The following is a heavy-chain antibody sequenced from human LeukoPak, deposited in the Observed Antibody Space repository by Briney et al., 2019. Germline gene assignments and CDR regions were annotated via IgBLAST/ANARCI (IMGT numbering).Heavy chain of an antibody. D-gene: IGHD1-26*01. CDR2: IYPGDSDT. CDR1: GYSFTSYW. Sequence: PGESLKISCKGSGYSFTSYWIGWVRQMPGKGLEWMGIIYPGDSDTRYSPSFQGQVTISADKSISTAYLQWSSLKASDTAMYYCARQVAVGATRSTLDYWGQGTLVTVSS. CDR3: ARQVAVGATRSTLDY. V-gene: IGHV5-51*01. J-gene: IGHJ4*02.